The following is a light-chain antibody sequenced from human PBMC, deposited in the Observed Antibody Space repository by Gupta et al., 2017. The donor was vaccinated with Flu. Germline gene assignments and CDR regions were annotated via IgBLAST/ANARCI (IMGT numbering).Light chain of an antibody. CDR3: QQTNSLPLT. V-gene: IGKV1D-12*01. J-gene: IGKJ4*01. Sequence: DIQMTQSPSSVSASVGDRVTITCRASHGIDFWLAWYQQKPGIAPKLLISAASSLQSGVPSRFTGSGSGTDFTLTISSLQPEDFATYYCQQTNSLPLTFGGGTKVEIK. CDR1: HGIDFW. CDR2: AAS.